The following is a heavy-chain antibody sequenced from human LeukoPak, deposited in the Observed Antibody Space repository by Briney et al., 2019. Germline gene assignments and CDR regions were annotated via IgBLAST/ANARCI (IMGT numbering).Heavy chain of an antibody. CDR2: ISASGGNT. Sequence: GGSLRLSCVASGFTFSSYAMSWVRQAPGKGLEWVSSISASGGNTYYADSVQGRFTISRDNSKNTLYLQMNSLRAEDAVVFYCAKGDRSGSYSYFDYWGQGTLVTVSS. J-gene: IGHJ4*02. CDR3: AKGDRSGSYSYFDY. D-gene: IGHD3-10*01. V-gene: IGHV3-23*01. CDR1: GFTFSSYA.